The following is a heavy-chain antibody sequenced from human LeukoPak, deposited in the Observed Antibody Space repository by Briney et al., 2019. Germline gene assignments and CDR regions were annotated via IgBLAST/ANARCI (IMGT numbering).Heavy chain of an antibody. J-gene: IGHJ4*02. CDR3: ANTGDTAMAYYFDY. CDR1: GYTFTIYG. D-gene: IGHD5-18*01. CDR2: ISAYGNT. Sequence: ASVKVSCKTSGYTFTIYGISWVRQAPGQGLEWMGLISAYGNTNYAQNLQGRVTMTTDTSTSTAYMELRSLRSDDTAVYYCANTGDTAMAYYFDYWGQGTLVTVSS. V-gene: IGHV1-18*01.